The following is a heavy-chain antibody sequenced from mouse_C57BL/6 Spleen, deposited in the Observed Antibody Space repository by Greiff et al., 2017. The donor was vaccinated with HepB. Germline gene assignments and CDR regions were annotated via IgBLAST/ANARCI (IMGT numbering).Heavy chain of an antibody. CDR2: FHPYNDDT. J-gene: IGHJ1*03. D-gene: IGHD1-1*01. CDR3: ARRRGGSSWYFDV. CDR1: GYTFTTYP. V-gene: IGHV1-47*01. Sequence: VQLVESGAELVKPGASVKMSCKASGYTFTTYPIEWMKQNHGKSLEWIGNFHPYNDDTKYNEKFKGKATLTVEKSSSTVYLELSRLTSDDSAVYYCARRRGGSSWYFDVWGTGTTVTVSS.